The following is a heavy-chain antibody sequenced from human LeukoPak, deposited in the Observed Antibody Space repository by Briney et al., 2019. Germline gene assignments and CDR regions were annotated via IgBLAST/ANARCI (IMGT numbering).Heavy chain of an antibody. V-gene: IGHV3-74*01. CDR3: ARAYSSRETNVFDP. J-gene: IGHJ5*02. CDR2: INTDGSST. D-gene: IGHD6-13*01. Sequence: GGSLRLSCTASRFAFSESWMHWVRQAPGKGLVWVSLINTDGSSTNYADSVKGRFTISRDNAKNTLYLQMNSLRAEDTAVYYCARAYSSRETNVFDPWGQGTLVTVSS. CDR1: RFAFSESW.